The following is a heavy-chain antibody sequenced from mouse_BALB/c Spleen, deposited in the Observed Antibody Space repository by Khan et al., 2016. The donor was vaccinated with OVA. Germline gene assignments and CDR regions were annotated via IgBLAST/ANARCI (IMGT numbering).Heavy chain of an antibody. CDR3: SRRGLYGIFAY. J-gene: IGHJ3*01. CDR2: IDPTTGYP. V-gene: IGHV1-7*01. D-gene: IGHD2-1*01. Sequence: QVQLQQPGAELAKPGASMKMSCKASGYTFTTYWMHWVKQRPGQGLEWIGYIDPTTGYPEYNQKFKDRATLTTDKSSSTAYMQLSSLTSEDSAVYYWSRRGLYGIFAYGGQGTLVTVAA. CDR1: GYTFTTYW.